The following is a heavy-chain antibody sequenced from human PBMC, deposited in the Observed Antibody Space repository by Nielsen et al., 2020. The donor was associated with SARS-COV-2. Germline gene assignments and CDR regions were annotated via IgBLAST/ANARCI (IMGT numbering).Heavy chain of an antibody. J-gene: IGHJ4*02. Sequence: GESLKISCSASGFTFGSSGMHWVRQAPGKGLEWVAVISYDGSNKYYADSVKGRFTISRDNSKNTLYLQMNSLRAEDTAVYYCAREEWLAEYYFDYWGQGTLVTVSS. D-gene: IGHD6-19*01. CDR2: ISYDGSNK. CDR3: AREEWLAEYYFDY. V-gene: IGHV3-30*19. CDR1: GFTFGSSG.